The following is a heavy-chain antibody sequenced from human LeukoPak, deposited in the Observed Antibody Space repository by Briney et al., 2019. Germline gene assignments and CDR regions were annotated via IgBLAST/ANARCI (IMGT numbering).Heavy chain of an antibody. Sequence: GGSLRLSCAASGFTVSSNYMSWVRQAPGKGLEWVSVIYSGGSTYYADSVKGRFTISRDNSKNTLYLQMNSLRAEDTAVYYCARGHDSSGYYYDWFDPWGQEPWSPSPQ. V-gene: IGHV3-53*01. CDR3: ARGHDSSGYYYDWFDP. CDR2: IYSGGST. D-gene: IGHD3-22*01. CDR1: GFTVSSNY. J-gene: IGHJ5*02.